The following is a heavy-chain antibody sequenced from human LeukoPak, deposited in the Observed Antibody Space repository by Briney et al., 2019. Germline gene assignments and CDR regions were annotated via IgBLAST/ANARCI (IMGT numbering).Heavy chain of an antibody. V-gene: IGHV3-30*02. J-gene: IGHJ4*02. CDR1: GFTFSSYG. D-gene: IGHD3-9*01. CDR3: ARGGVMYYDILTGYSITTSPFDY. CDR2: IRYDGSNK. Sequence: QPGGSLRLSCAASGFTFSSYGMHWVRQAPGKGLEWVAFIRYDGSNKYYADSVKGRFTISRDNSKNTLYLQMNSLRAEDTAVYYCARGGVMYYDILTGYSITTSPFDYWGQGTLVTVSS.